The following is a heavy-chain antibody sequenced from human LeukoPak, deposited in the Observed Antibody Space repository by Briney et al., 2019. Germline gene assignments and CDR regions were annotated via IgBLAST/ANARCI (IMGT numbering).Heavy chain of an antibody. Sequence: ASVKVSCKASGYTFTGYYMHWVRQAPGQRLEWMGWINPNSGGTNYAQKFQARVTMTRDTSISTAYMELSRLRSDDTAVYYCARVDDSSGYYPNFDYWGQGTLVTVSS. CDR1: GYTFTGYY. D-gene: IGHD3-22*01. V-gene: IGHV1-2*02. J-gene: IGHJ4*02. CDR3: ARVDDSSGYYPNFDY. CDR2: INPNSGGT.